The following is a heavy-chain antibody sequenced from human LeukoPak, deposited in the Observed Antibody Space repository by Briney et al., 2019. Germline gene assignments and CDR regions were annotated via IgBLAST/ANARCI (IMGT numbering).Heavy chain of an antibody. D-gene: IGHD2-15*01. CDR2: IYSGGST. J-gene: IGHJ4*02. Sequence: PGGSLRLSCAASGFTISSNYMSWVRQAPGKGLEWVSVIYSGGSTYYADSVKGRFTISRDNSKNTLYLQMNSLRAEDTAVYYCARVMGCSGGSCYYGSFDYWGQGTLVTVSS. CDR3: ARVMGCSGGSCYYGSFDY. CDR1: GFTISSNY. V-gene: IGHV3-53*01.